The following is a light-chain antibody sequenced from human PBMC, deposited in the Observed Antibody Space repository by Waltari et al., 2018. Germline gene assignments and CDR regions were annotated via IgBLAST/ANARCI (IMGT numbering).Light chain of an antibody. Sequence: IQLTQSPSSLSASVGDRVTITCGASQGICNYLAWYQQKQGQVPNLLIHSASTLQSGVPARCNGSGSGTDFTLTISSLQPEDFATYYCQQLHSPGYTFGQGTKLEIK. CDR3: QQLHSPGYT. V-gene: IGKV1-9*01. CDR1: QGICNY. J-gene: IGKJ2*01. CDR2: SAS.